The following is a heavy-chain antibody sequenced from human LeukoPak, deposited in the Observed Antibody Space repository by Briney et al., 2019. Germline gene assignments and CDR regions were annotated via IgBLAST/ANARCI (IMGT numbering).Heavy chain of an antibody. CDR1: GFIFSNAW. Sequence: PGGSLRLSCAASGFIFSNAWMSWVRQAPGKGLEWVGRIKSKTDGGTTDYAAPVKGRFTISRDDSKNTLYLQMNSLKTEDTAVYYCTTSPGGYSYNYWGQGTLVTVSS. V-gene: IGHV3-15*01. J-gene: IGHJ4*02. CDR3: TTSPGGYSYNY. CDR2: IKSKTDGGTT. D-gene: IGHD5-18*01.